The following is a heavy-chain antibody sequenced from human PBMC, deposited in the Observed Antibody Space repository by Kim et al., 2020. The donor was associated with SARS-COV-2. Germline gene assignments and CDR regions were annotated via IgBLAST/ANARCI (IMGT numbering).Heavy chain of an antibody. Sequence: GGSLRLSCAASGFTFSSYGMHWVRQAPGKGLEWVAVISYDGSNKYYADSVKGRFTISRDNSKNTLYLQMNSLRAEDTAVYYCAREVYYYDSSGYSYYFDYWGQGTLVTVSS. J-gene: IGHJ4*02. D-gene: IGHD3-22*01. CDR1: GFTFSSYG. CDR2: ISYDGSNK. CDR3: AREVYYYDSSGYSYYFDY. V-gene: IGHV3-33*05.